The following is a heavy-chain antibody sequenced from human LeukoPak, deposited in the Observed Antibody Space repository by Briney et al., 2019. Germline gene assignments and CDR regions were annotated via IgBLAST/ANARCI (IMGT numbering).Heavy chain of an antibody. CDR1: GFTFSSYA. Sequence: PGGSLRLSCAASGFTFSSYAVNWVRQAPGKGLEWVSSGHSDGTTYYADSVKGRFTISRDNSKNTLSLQMNSLRAEDTAVYYCAKGSRIAARPTIWFDSWGQGTLVTVSS. V-gene: IGHV3-23*01. CDR2: SGHSDGTT. D-gene: IGHD6-6*01. CDR3: AKGSRIAARPTIWFDS. J-gene: IGHJ5*01.